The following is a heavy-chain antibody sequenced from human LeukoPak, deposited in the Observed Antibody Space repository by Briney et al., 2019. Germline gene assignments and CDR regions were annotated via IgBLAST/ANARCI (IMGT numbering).Heavy chain of an antibody. CDR3: ATEGRGLYYYGMDV. V-gene: IGHV3-30-3*02. CDR1: GFTLSSFA. CDR2: TSSDGSSK. D-gene: IGHD1-26*01. Sequence: GRSLRLSCATSGFTLSSFAMHWVRQAPGKGLEWVAVTSSDGSSKYYADSVKGQFTLSRDNSKNTLSLQMNSLRGEDTAVYYCATEGRGLYYYGMDVWGQGTLVTVS. J-gene: IGHJ6*02.